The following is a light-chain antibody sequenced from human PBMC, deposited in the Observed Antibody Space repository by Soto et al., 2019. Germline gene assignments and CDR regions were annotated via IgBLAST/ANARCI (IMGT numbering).Light chain of an antibody. CDR1: SSDVGSYNL. CDR2: EVS. V-gene: IGLV2-23*02. CDR3: CSYAGSSTFLYV. J-gene: IGLJ1*01. Sequence: QSALTQPASVSGSPGQSITISCTGTSSDVGSYNLASWYQQHPGKAPKLMIYEVSKRPSGVSNRFSGSKSGNTASLTISGLQAEDEADYYCCSYAGSSTFLYVFGTGTKVTVL.